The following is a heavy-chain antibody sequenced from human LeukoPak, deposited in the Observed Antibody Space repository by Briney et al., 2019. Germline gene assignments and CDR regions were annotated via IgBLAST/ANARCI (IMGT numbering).Heavy chain of an antibody. CDR2: ISWNSGSI. J-gene: IGHJ3*02. D-gene: IGHD3-10*01. CDR3: AKGGGGLVVRGNNAFDI. V-gene: IGHV3-9*03. Sequence: GGSLRLSCAASGFTFDDYAMHWVRQAPGKGLGWVSGISWNSGSIGYADSVKGRFTISRDNAKNSLYLQMNSLRAEDMALYYCAKGGGGLVVRGNNAFDIWGQGTMVTVSS. CDR1: GFTFDDYA.